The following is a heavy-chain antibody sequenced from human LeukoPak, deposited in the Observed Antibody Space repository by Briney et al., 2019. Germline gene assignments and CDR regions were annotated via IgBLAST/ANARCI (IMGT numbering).Heavy chain of an antibody. J-gene: IGHJ4*02. D-gene: IGHD2-15*01. CDR2: ISGRGEAI. Sequence: GGSLRLSCAASGFTFSNHNMDWVRQAPGKGLEWISYISGRGEAIFYAGSVQGRFTISRDNAKNSIYLQMNGLTAEDTAVYYCARTYGSGSLDYGGQGTLVTVSS. V-gene: IGHV3-48*01. CDR1: GFTFSNHN. CDR3: ARTYGSGSLDY.